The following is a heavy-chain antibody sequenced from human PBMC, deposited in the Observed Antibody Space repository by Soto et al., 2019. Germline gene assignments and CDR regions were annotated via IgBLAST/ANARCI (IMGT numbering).Heavy chain of an antibody. D-gene: IGHD3-22*01. CDR3: PSTSGAFYVYSSGYGKGCYYFRL. J-gene: IGHJ4*02. CDR2: IEFDGDK. CDR1: GFSLNTRGVG. V-gene: IGHV2-5*02. Sequence: QITLKESGPTLVKPTQTVTLTCTCSGFSLNTRGVGVGWLRQPQGKALEWLALIEFDGDKRYRTSLKSRVSLTNDPFNKQVVLTRTYVDPVDTATYFSPSTSGAFYVYSSGYGKGCYYFRLGGPGSPSSVSS.